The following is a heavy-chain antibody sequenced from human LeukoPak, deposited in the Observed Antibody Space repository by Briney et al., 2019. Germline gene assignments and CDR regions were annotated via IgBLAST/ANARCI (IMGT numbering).Heavy chain of an antibody. CDR3: ARDSLWFGESDY. D-gene: IGHD3-10*01. CDR2: IYYSGST. CDR1: GGSISSFY. Sequence: SETLSLTCTVSGGSISSFYWSWIRQPPGKGLEWIGYIYYSGSTNYNPSLKSRVTISVDTSKNQFSLKLSSVTAADTAVYYCARDSLWFGESDYWGQGTLVTVSS. V-gene: IGHV4-59*01. J-gene: IGHJ4*02.